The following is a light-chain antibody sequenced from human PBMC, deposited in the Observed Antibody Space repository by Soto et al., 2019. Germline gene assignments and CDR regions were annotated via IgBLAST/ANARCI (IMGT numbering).Light chain of an antibody. CDR2: DNN. CDR1: SSNIGNKY. CDR3: GTWDSSLSGLYV. V-gene: IGLV1-51*01. J-gene: IGLJ1*01. Sequence: QAVLTQPPSVSGAPGQKVTISCSGSSSNIGNKYVSWYQQLPGTGPKLLIYDNNKRPSGIPDRFSGSKSGTSATLDITGLQTGDEADYYCGTWDSSLSGLYVFGTGTKVTVL.